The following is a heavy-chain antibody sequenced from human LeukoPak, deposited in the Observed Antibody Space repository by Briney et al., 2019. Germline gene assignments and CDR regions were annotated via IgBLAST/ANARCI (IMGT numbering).Heavy chain of an antibody. CDR2: MNPNSGNT. D-gene: IGHD6-19*01. CDR3: ARGIPPSSGWYYYYYYYGMDV. CDR1: GGTFSNYA. Sequence: GSSVKVSCKASGGTFSNYAISWVRQATGQGLEWMGWMNPNSGNTGYAQKFQGRVTMTRNTSISTAYMELSSLRSEDTAVYYCARGIPPSSGWYYYYYYYGMDVWGQGTTVTVSS. J-gene: IGHJ6*02. V-gene: IGHV1-8*02.